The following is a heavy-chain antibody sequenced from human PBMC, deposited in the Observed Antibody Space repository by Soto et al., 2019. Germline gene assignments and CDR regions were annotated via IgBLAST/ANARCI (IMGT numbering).Heavy chain of an antibody. J-gene: IGHJ4*02. Sequence: GGSLRLSCAASGFTFSNYGMHWVRQAPGKGLDWVAVISSDGNNESYGDSVKGRSTISRDNSKNTLYLQMNSLRAEDTAVYYCARDFGCSSTRACYGFWGQGTLVTVSS. CDR3: ARDFGCSSTRACYGF. D-gene: IGHD2-2*01. CDR1: GFTFSNYG. CDR2: ISSDGNNE. V-gene: IGHV3-30*03.